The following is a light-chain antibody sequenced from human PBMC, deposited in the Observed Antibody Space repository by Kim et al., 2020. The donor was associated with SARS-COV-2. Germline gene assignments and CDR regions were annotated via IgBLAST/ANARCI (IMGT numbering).Light chain of an antibody. J-gene: IGKJ1*01. V-gene: IGKV1-39*01. CDR1: QSISSY. CDR3: QQSYSTPRA. Sequence: GDRVTITCRASQSISSYLNWYQQKPGKAPKLLIYAASSLQSGVPSRFSGSGSGTDFTLTISSLQPEDFATYYCQQSYSTPRAFGQGTKVDIK. CDR2: AAS.